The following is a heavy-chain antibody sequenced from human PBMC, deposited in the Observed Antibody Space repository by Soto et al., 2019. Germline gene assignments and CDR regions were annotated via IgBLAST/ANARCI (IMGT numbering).Heavy chain of an antibody. V-gene: IGHV1-46*01. CDR1: GYTITSYY. J-gene: IGHJ6*01. Sequence: ASGKVSCKASGYTITSYYMHWARQAPGQGLEWRGIINPSSSATRYSQKFQGRVTMTREVSTSTVYMEMSGLRSEETAVYYCARGYCSSVNCYRFYYYHMGVWGQGNTVTGSS. D-gene: IGHD2-2*01. CDR2: INPSSSAT. CDR3: ARGYCSSVNCYRFYYYHMGV.